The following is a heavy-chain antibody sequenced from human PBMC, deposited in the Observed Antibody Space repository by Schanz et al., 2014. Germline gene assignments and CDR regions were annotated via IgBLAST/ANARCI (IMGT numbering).Heavy chain of an antibody. J-gene: IGHJ3*02. CDR3: TRGGYSYALSAFDI. Sequence: QVQLVQSGAEVKKPGASVKVSCKASGYTFISYGIKWVRQAPGQGLEWMGWISAYNGHTDYAQKLQGRVTLTTDTSTGTAYMELRSLRSDDTALYYCTRGGYSYALSAFDIWGQGRMVTVSS. D-gene: IGHD5-18*01. CDR2: ISAYNGHT. V-gene: IGHV1-18*01. CDR1: GYTFISYG.